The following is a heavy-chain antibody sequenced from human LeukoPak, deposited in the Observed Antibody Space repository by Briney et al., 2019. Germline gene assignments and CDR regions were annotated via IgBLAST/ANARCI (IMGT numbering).Heavy chain of an antibody. CDR1: GFTFSSYA. Sequence: GGALRLSCAASGFTFSSYAMSWVRQAPGKGLEWVSAIRDSGSSTHYADSVKGRFTTSRVNSKNTLFLQMNSLRAEDTAIYYCAKYGPQDSGSSHFDYWGQGALVTVSS. CDR3: AKYGPQDSGSSHFDY. CDR2: IRDSGSST. D-gene: IGHD1-26*01. V-gene: IGHV3-23*01. J-gene: IGHJ4*02.